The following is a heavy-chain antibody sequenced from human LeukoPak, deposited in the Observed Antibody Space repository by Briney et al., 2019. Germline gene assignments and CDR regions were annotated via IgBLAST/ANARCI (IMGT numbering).Heavy chain of an antibody. V-gene: IGHV3-33*01. D-gene: IGHD1/OR15-1a*01. CDR2: IRYDGSNK. J-gene: IGHJ4*02. Sequence: GGSLRLSCAASGFTFSDYGMYWVRQAPGKGLEWVAVIRYDGSNKYYADSVKGRFTISRDNAKNTLYLQMNSLRAEDTAVYYCARDQAGTTNAIDYWGQGTLVTVSS. CDR1: GFTFSDYG. CDR3: ARDQAGTTNAIDY.